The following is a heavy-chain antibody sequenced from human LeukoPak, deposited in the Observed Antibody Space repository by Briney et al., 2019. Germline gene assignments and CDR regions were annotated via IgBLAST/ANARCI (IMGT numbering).Heavy chain of an antibody. J-gene: IGHJ4*02. CDR1: GGSICSYY. D-gene: IGHD6-19*01. CDR3: ARQLYSSGWYGFDY. V-gene: IGHV4-59*01. CDR2: IYYSGST. Sequence: SETLSLTCTVSGGSICSYYWSWIRQPPGKGLEWIGYIYYSGSTNYNPSLKSRVTISVDTSKNQFSLKLSSVTAADTAVYYCARQLYSSGWYGFDYWGQGTLVAVSS.